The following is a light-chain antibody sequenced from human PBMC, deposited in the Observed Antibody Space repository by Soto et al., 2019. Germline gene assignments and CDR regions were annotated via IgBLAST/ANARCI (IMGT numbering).Light chain of an antibody. CDR1: HSLLHSNGYNY. V-gene: IGKV2-28*01. CDR3: MQALQTPMYT. J-gene: IGKJ2*01. CDR2: LGS. Sequence: DIVLTQSPLSLPVTPGESASISCRSSHSLLHSNGYNYLDWYLQKPGQSPQVLIYLGSNRASGVPDRFSGSGSGTDFTLKISRVEAEDVGVYYCMQALQTPMYTFGQGTKLEIK.